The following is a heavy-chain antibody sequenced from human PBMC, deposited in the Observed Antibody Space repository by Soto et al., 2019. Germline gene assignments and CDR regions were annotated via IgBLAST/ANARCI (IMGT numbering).Heavy chain of an antibody. Sequence: QVQLVQSGAEVKKPGASVKVSCKASGYTFTSYAMHWVRQAPGQRLEWMGWINAGNGNTKYSQKFQGRVTITRDTSASTAYMELSSLRSEDTAVYYCASPGVGGSGSYYNYWGQGTLVTVSS. J-gene: IGHJ4*02. D-gene: IGHD3-10*01. V-gene: IGHV1-3*01. CDR2: INAGNGNT. CDR3: ASPGVGGSGSYYNY. CDR1: GYTFTSYA.